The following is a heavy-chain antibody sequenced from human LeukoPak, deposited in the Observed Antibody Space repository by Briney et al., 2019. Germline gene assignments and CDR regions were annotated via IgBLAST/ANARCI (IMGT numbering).Heavy chain of an antibody. CDR1: VYTFTTYD. Sequence: GASVKVSCKASVYTFTTYDINWVRQATGQGLEWMGWMSPNSGNTGYAQKFQGRVTLTRDTSISTAYMELSSLTSEDTAVYYCARNAPKTGDFFYWGQGTLVSVSS. V-gene: IGHV1-8*01. J-gene: IGHJ4*02. CDR2: MSPNSGNT. D-gene: IGHD7-27*01. CDR3: ARNAPKTGDFFY.